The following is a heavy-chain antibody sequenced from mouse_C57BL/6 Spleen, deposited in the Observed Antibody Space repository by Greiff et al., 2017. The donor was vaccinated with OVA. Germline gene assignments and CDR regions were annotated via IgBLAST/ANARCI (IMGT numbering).Heavy chain of an antibody. CDR3: ARRGRGLYFDV. CDR1: GYTFTSYW. Sequence: QVQLKQPGAELVRPGSSVKLSWKASGYTFTSYWMDWVKQRPGQGLEWIGNIYPSDSETPSNQKFKDKATLTVDKSYSTAYMQLSSLTSEDSAVDVSARRGRGLYFDVWGTGTTVTVSS. D-gene: IGHD3-1*01. J-gene: IGHJ1*03. V-gene: IGHV1-61*01. CDR2: IYPSDSET.